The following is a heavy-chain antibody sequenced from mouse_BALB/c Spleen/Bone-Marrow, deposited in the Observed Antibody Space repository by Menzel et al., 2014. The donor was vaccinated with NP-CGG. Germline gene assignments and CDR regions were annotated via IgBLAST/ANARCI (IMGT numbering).Heavy chain of an antibody. D-gene: IGHD1-1*01. Sequence: DVQLQESGGGLVQPGGSLNLSCAASGFDFSRYWMSWARQAPGKGQEWIGEINPGSSTINYTPSLKDKFIISRDNAKNTLYLQMSKVRSEDTALYYCARSGNYWYFDVWGAGTAVTVSS. CDR2: INPGSSTI. V-gene: IGHV4-2*02. CDR3: ARSGNYWYFDV. CDR1: GFDFSRYW. J-gene: IGHJ1*01.